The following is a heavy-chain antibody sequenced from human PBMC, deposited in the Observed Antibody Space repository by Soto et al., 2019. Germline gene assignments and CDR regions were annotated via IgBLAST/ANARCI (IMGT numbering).Heavy chain of an antibody. D-gene: IGHD2-21*02. CDR1: GFTFSSYA. Sequence: PGGSLRLSCAASGFTFSSYAMDWVRQTPGKGLEWVSAISSTGDYTVYADSVKGRFTISRDNSKNTLYLQMNSLRVEDTAVYYCAKGRPSGGDCSLIDYWGQGALVTVSS. V-gene: IGHV3-23*01. CDR2: ISSTGDYT. J-gene: IGHJ4*02. CDR3: AKGRPSGGDCSLIDY.